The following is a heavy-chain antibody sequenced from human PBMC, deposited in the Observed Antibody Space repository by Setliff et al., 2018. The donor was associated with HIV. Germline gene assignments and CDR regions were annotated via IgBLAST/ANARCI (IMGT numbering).Heavy chain of an antibody. CDR2: IYFTGDS. CDR3: ATLKMATNYRDFDY. V-gene: IGHV4-39*01. D-gene: IGHD5-12*01. Sequence: PSETLSLTCTVSGGSISSSSYYWGCIRQPPGKGLEWIGSIYFTGDSYYDPSLKSRVTTSVDTSNNQFSLKLSSVTAADTAVYYCATLKMATNYRDFDYWGQGTLVTVSS. CDR1: GGSISSSSYY. J-gene: IGHJ4*02.